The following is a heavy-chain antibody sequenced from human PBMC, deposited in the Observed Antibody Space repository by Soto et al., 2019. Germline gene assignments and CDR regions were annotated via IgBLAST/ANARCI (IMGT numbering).Heavy chain of an antibody. Sequence: EVQLLESGGGLVQPGGSLRLSCAASGFTFSSYAMSWVRQAPGKGLEWVSGISGSGGSTYYADSVKGRFTISRDNSKNTLYLQMNSLRAEDTAVYYCATRSGSYSFRYYYGMDVWGQGTTVTVSS. CDR3: ATRSGSYSFRYYYGMDV. J-gene: IGHJ6*02. CDR2: ISGSGGST. CDR1: GFTFSSYA. D-gene: IGHD1-26*01. V-gene: IGHV3-23*01.